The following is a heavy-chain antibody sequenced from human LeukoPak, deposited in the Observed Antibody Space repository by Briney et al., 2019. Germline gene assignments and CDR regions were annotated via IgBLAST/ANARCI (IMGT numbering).Heavy chain of an antibody. D-gene: IGHD1-7*01. CDR1: GGSISSSSYY. V-gene: IGHV4-61*02. Sequence: PSETLSLTCTVSGGSISSSSYYWSWIRQPAGKGLEWIGRIYTSGSTNYNPSLKNRVTISIDTSKNQFSLKLSSVTAADTAVYYCARQGTGTTTGGAFDIWGQGTMVTVSS. CDR2: IYTSGST. J-gene: IGHJ3*02. CDR3: ARQGTGTTTGGAFDI.